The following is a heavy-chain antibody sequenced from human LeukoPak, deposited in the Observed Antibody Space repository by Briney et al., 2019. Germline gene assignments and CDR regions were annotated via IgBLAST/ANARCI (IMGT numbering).Heavy chain of an antibody. J-gene: IGHJ6*02. CDR2: IYYSGST. D-gene: IGHD3-22*01. V-gene: IGHV4-59*01. Sequence: PSETLSLTCTVSGGSISSYYWSWIRQPPGKGLEWIGYIYYSGSTNYNPSLKSRVTISVDTSKNQFSLKLSSVTAADTAVYYCASRRRYYDSTSDYYYYGMDVWGQGTTVTVSS. CDR3: ASRRRYYDSTSDYYYYGMDV. CDR1: GGSISSYY.